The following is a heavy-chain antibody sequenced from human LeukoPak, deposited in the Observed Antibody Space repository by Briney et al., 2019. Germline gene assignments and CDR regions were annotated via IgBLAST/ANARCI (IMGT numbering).Heavy chain of an antibody. CDR1: GGTFSSYA. Sequence: ASVKVSCKASGGTFSSYAIGWVRQAPGQGLEWMGRIIPIFGTANYAQKFQGRVTITTDESTSTAYMELSSLRSEDTAVYYCARDPYCGGDCYFSSMDVWGKGTTVTVSS. CDR2: IIPIFGTA. D-gene: IGHD2-21*01. J-gene: IGHJ6*03. CDR3: ARDPYCGGDCYFSSMDV. V-gene: IGHV1-69*05.